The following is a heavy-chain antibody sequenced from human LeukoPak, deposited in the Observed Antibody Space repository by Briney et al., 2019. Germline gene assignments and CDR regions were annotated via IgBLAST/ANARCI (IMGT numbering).Heavy chain of an antibody. CDR3: AKPHEYYYGSGSYPSPDYFDY. CDR2: ISGSGGST. D-gene: IGHD3-10*01. V-gene: IGHV3-23*01. J-gene: IGHJ4*02. Sequence: GGSLRLSCAASGFTFSSYGMSWVRQAPGKGLEWVSAISGSGGSTYYADSVKGRFTISRDNSKSTLYLQMNSLRAEDTAVYYCAKPHEYYYGSGSYPSPDYFDYWGQGTLVTVSS. CDR1: GFTFSSYG.